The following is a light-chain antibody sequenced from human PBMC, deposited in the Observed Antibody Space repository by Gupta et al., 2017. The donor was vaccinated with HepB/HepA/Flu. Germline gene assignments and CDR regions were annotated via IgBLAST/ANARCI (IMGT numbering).Light chain of an antibody. Sequence: QSALIQPASVSGSPGQSITISCTGTSSDVSWYQQHPGKAPKLMIYAVTLRPPRVSHRFPGSKSGDTASLTISELQTEDEAYYYCSSFTSSSTLAVFGGGTKVTVL. CDR2: AVT. J-gene: IGLJ2*01. CDR1: SSDV. CDR3: SSFTSSSTLAV. V-gene: IGLV2-14*03.